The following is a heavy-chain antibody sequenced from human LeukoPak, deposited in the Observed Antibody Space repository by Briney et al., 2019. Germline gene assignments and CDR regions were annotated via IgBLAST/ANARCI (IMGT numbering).Heavy chain of an antibody. CDR3: ANKYYYDSSGSSSYYFDY. CDR1: GLTFSSYA. Sequence: SGGSLRLSCSASGLTFSSYAMNWVRQAPGKGLEWVSTIADSGGSTYYADSVKGRFTISRDNSKNTVYLQMNSPSAEDTAVYYCANKYYYDSSGSSSYYFDYWGQGTLVTVSS. V-gene: IGHV3-23*01. CDR2: IADSGGST. J-gene: IGHJ4*02. D-gene: IGHD3-22*01.